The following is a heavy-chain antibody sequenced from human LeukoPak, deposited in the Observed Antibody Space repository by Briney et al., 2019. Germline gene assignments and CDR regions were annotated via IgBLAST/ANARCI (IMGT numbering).Heavy chain of an antibody. CDR1: GFTFSSYG. V-gene: IGHV3-33*01. Sequence: GGSLRPSCAASGFTFSSYGTHWVRQAPGKGLEWVAVIWYDGSNKYYADSVKGRFTISRDNSKNTLYLQMNSLRAEDTAVYYCARDELVPAAISYYYYGMDVWGQGTTVTVSS. D-gene: IGHD2-2*02. CDR2: IWYDGSNK. CDR3: ARDELVPAAISYYYYGMDV. J-gene: IGHJ6*02.